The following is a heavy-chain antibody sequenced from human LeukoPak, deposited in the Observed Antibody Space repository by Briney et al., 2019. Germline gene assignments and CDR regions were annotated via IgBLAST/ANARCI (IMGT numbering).Heavy chain of an antibody. CDR2: ISAYNGNT. Sequence: ASVKVSCKASGYTFTSYGISWVRQAPGQGLEWMGWISAYNGNTNYAQKLQGRVTMTTDTSTSTAYMELRSLRSDDTAVYYCATLYYDFWSGYQYYFDYWGQGTLVTVSS. V-gene: IGHV1-18*01. D-gene: IGHD3-3*01. CDR3: ATLYYDFWSGYQYYFDY. CDR1: GYTFTSYG. J-gene: IGHJ4*02.